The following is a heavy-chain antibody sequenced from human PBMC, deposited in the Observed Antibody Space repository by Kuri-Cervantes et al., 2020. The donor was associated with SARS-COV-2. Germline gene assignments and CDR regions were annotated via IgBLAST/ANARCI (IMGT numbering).Heavy chain of an antibody. CDR1: GFSFSTNV. J-gene: IGHJ4*02. V-gene: IGHV3-23*01. D-gene: IGHD5-24*01. Sequence: GGSLRLSCAASGFSFSTNVMAWVRQAPGKGLEWVSTMSGSGASTHYADSVKGRFTISRDNSKNMLYLQMYNLRAEDTAVYYCAKTSGYNYYFAYWGQGSLVTVSS. CDR3: AKTSGYNYYFAY. CDR2: MSGSGAST.